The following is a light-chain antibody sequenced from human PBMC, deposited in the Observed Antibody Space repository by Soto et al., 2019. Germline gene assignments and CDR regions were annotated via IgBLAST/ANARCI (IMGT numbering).Light chain of an antibody. CDR3: QQTNSKPWT. CDR2: AAS. Sequence: DIQMTQSPSSLSASVGDRVTITCRASQTMNNYLNWYQQKPGKAPKLLIYAASSLQSGVPSRFSGSGFGTDLTLTITSLQPEDFATYYCQQTNSKPWTFGQGTKV. J-gene: IGKJ1*01. CDR1: QTMNNY. V-gene: IGKV1-39*01.